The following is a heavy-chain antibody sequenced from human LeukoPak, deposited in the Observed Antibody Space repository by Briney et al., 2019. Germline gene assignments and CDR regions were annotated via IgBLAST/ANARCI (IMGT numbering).Heavy chain of an antibody. CDR2: INPSDGST. D-gene: IGHD2-15*01. Sequence: ASVKVSCKASGYTFTSYYIHWVRHAPGQGLEWMGIINPSDGSTSYEQKFQGRVTMTRDTSTSTVYMELSSLRSEDTAVHYCARERTHTSCYDYWGQGTLVTVSS. CDR1: GYTFTSYY. V-gene: IGHV1-46*01. J-gene: IGHJ4*02. CDR3: ARERTHTSCYDY.